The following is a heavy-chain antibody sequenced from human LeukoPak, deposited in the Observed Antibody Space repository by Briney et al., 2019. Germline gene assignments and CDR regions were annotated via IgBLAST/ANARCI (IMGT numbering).Heavy chain of an antibody. CDR2: ISGSGGST. D-gene: IGHD3-10*01. CDR1: GFTFSSYA. V-gene: IGHV3-23*01. CDR3: AKDRTMVRGVIIDNDY. J-gene: IGHJ4*02. Sequence: GGSLRLSCAASGFTFSSYAMSWVRQAPGKGLEWVSAISGSGGSTYYADSVKGRLTISRDNSKNTLYLQMNSLRAEDTAVYYCAKDRTMVRGVIIDNDYWGQGTLVTVSS.